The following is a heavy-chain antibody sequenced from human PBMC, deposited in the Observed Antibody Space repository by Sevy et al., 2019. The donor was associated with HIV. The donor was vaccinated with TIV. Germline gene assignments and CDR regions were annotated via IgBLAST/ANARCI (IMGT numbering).Heavy chain of an antibody. CDR1: GFTFSSYG. CDR3: ARDQAIRGWYANYYYGMDV. Sequence: GGSLRLSCAASGFTFSSYGMHWVRQAPGKGLEWVAVIWYDGSNKYYADSVKDRFTISRDNSKNTLYLQMNSLRAEDTAVYYCARDQAIRGWYANYYYGMDVWGQGTTVTVSS. CDR2: IWYDGSNK. V-gene: IGHV3-33*01. J-gene: IGHJ6*02. D-gene: IGHD6-19*01.